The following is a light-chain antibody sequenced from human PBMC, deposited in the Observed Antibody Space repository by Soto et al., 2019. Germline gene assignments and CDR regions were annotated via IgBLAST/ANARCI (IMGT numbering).Light chain of an antibody. J-gene: IGKJ1*01. CDR1: QSVSSSY. Sequence: EIMLTQSPGTLSLSPGERATLSCRASQSVSSSYLAWYQQKPGQAPRLLIYGASSRATGIPDRFSGSGFGTDFTLTISRLESEDFAVYYCQQYGSSPPWTFGQGTKVEIK. CDR3: QQYGSSPPWT. CDR2: GAS. V-gene: IGKV3-20*01.